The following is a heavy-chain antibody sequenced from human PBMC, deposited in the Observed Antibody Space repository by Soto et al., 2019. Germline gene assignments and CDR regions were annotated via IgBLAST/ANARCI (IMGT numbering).Heavy chain of an antibody. CDR2: ISYDGSNK. CDR1: GFTFSSYG. D-gene: IGHD6-19*01. CDR3: AKNSEPQWLAPFDY. J-gene: IGHJ4*02. Sequence: GGSLRLSCAASGFTFSSYGMHWVRQAPGKGLEWVAVISYDGSNKYYADSVKGRFTISRDNSKNTLYLQMNSLRAEDTAVYYCAKNSEPQWLAPFDYWGQGTLVTVSS. V-gene: IGHV3-30*18.